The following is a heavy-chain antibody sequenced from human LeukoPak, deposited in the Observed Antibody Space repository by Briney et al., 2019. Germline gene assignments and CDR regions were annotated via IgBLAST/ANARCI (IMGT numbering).Heavy chain of an antibody. CDR3: ARHDSNGYYYFGIDY. CDR2: IYPTDSDT. J-gene: IGHJ4*02. V-gene: IGHV5-51*01. CDR1: GYSFTSYW. D-gene: IGHD3-22*01. Sequence: GEPLNISCQGSGYSFTSYWIGWVRQMSGKGLEWMGIIYPTDSDTRYSPSFQGQVTISVDKSISTAYLQWSSLKASDTAMYYCARHDSNGYYYFGIDYWGQGTLVTVSS.